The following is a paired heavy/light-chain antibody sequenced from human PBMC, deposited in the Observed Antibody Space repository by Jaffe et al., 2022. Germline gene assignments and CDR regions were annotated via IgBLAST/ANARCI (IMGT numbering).Heavy chain of an antibody. D-gene: IGHD6-19*01. CDR1: GYTFTTYY. V-gene: IGHV1-46*01. CDR2: INPSGGST. CDR3: ARRPIGEIAVAGQDS. J-gene: IGHJ4*02. Sequence: QVQLVQSGAEVKKPGASLKVSCKASGYTFTTYYIHWVRQAPGQGLEWMGIINPSGGSTNYAQKFQGRVSMTRDTSTTTVYMELSSLRSDDTAVYYCARRPIGEIAVAGQDSWGQGTLVTVSS.
Light chain of an antibody. V-gene: IGLV3-25*03. CDR1: ELPKQY. J-gene: IGLJ3*02. CDR2: KDT. CDR3: QSTDTNGAYSPWV. Sequence: SSELTQPPSVSVSPGQTARITCSGDELPKQYAYWYRQKPGQAPVLVIYKDTERPSGIPERFSGSSSGTIVTLTISGVQAEDEADYYCQSTDTNGAYSPWVFGGGTKLTVL.